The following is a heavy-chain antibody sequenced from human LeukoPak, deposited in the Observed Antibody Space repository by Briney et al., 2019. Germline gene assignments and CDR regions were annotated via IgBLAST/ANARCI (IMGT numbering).Heavy chain of an antibody. D-gene: IGHD3-9*01. V-gene: IGHV3-7*01. CDR2: IKEDGSEK. Sequence: GGSLRLSCEAFGFSFESYWMSWVRQAPGRGPEWVANIKEDGSEKHYVDSVKGRFTISRDNAKNSLYLQMNSLRVEDTAVYYCARDPYVLTGYWWFDPWGQGTLVTVSS. CDR3: ARDPYVLTGYWWFDP. CDR1: GFSFESYW. J-gene: IGHJ5*02.